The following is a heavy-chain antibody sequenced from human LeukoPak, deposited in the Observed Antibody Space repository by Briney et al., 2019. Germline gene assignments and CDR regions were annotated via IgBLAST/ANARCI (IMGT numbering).Heavy chain of an antibody. D-gene: IGHD6-13*01. CDR1: GFTVNRNY. CDR2: ISGSGGST. J-gene: IGHJ4*02. Sequence: GGSLRLSCAASGFTVNRNYMIWVRQAPGKGLEWVSAISGSGGSTYYADSVKGRFTISRDNSKNTLYLQMNSLRAEDTAVYYCAKVGSSWGQGTLVTVSS. V-gene: IGHV3-23*01. CDR3: AKVGSS.